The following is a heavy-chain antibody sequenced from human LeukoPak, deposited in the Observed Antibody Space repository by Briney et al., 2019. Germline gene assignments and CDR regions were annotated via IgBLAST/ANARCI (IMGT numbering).Heavy chain of an antibody. CDR2: IWYDGSNK. Sequence: PGRSLRLSCAASGFTFSTYGMHWVRQAPGKGLEWVAVIWYDGSNKYYADSVKSRFTISRDNSKNTLYLQMNSLRAEDTAVYSCARASGPFDYWGQGTLVTVSS. CDR3: ARASGPFDY. D-gene: IGHD3-10*01. J-gene: IGHJ4*02. CDR1: GFTFSTYG. V-gene: IGHV3-33*01.